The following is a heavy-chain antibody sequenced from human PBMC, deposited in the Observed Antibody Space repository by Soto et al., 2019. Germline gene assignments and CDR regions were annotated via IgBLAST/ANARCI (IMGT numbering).Heavy chain of an antibody. CDR3: ASWGHIVPVSTTGFDH. J-gene: IGHJ4*02. CDR1: GFTFSPYW. V-gene: IGHV3-74*01. Sequence: EVQLMESGGGLVQPGGSLRLSCAASGFTFSPYWMNWVRQTPGTGLMWVSRVGPDGSNRGYAAYVEGRFTFSRDNAKNTLYLQIHSLIAEDTATSYCASWGHIVPVSTTGFDHWGEGTLVTVSS. D-gene: IGHD2-21*01. CDR2: VGPDGSNR.